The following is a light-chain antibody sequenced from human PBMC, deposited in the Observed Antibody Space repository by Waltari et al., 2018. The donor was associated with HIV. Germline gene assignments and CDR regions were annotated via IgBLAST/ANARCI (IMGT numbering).Light chain of an antibody. J-gene: IGLJ3*02. CDR3: SSYTSSSTFWV. CDR2: DVS. CDR1: SSEVGGYNY. V-gene: IGLV2-14*03. Sequence: QSALTQPASVSGSPGQSITISCTGTSSEVGGYNYVPRYQQHPGKAPKLMIYDVSNRPSGVSNRFSGSKSGNTASLTISGLQAEDEADYYCSSYTSSSTFWVFGGGTKLTVL.